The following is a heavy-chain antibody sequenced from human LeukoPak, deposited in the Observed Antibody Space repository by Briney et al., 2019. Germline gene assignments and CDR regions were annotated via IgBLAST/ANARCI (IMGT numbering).Heavy chain of an antibody. D-gene: IGHD1-26*01. Sequence: GESLKISRKGSGYSFTSYWSGWVRQMPGKGLKWMGIIYPGDSDARYSPSFQGQVTISDDKSISTAYLQWSSLKASDTAMYYCARRRDLYSGSYYPFDYWGQGTLVTVSS. V-gene: IGHV5-51*01. CDR1: GYSFTSYW. J-gene: IGHJ4*02. CDR2: IYPGDSDA. CDR3: ARRRDLYSGSYYPFDY.